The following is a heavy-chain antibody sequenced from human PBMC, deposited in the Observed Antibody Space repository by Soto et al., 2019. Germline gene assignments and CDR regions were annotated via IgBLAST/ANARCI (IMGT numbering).Heavy chain of an antibody. CDR3: ARETMVRGVIDRYYYYYYMDV. Sequence: SETLSLTCTVSGGSISSGGYYWSWIRQHPGKGLEWIGYIYYSGSTYYNPSLKSRVTISVDTSKNQFSLKLSSVTAADTAVYYCARETMVRGVIDRYYYYYYMDVWGKGTTVTVSS. J-gene: IGHJ6*03. D-gene: IGHD3-10*01. V-gene: IGHV4-31*03. CDR2: IYYSGST. CDR1: GGSISSGGYY.